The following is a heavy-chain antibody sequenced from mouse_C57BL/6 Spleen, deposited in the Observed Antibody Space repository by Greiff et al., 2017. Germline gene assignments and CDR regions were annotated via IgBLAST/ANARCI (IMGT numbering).Heavy chain of an antibody. J-gene: IGHJ1*03. D-gene: IGHD2-4*01. CDR1: GFNINDYY. CDR3: ARGDYESYWYFEV. Sequence: EVQLQQSGAELVKPGASVKLSCTASGFNINDYYMHWVKQRTEQSLERIGRIDPEDGETHYPPELQRKATITADTSSNTDYLQLSSLTSEDTAVYYCARGDYESYWYFEVWGTGTTVTVSS. CDR2: IDPEDGET. V-gene: IGHV14-2*01.